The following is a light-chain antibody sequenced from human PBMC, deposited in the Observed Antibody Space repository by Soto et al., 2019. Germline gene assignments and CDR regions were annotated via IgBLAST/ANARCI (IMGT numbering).Light chain of an antibody. CDR2: DAS. J-gene: IGKJ3*01. CDR3: QQRHNLPHT. Sequence: DIQMTQSPSSLSASVGDRVTITCQASQDVRKYLSWYQQKARKAPKFLIYDASNLETGVPSRFSGSGSGTDFTFTISSLQPEDIATYYCQQRHNLPHTFGPGTKVDIK. V-gene: IGKV1-33*01. CDR1: QDVRKY.